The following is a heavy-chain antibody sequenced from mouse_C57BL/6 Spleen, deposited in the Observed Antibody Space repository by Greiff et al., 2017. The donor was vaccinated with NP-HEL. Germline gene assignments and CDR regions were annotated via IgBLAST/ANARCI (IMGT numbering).Heavy chain of an antibody. D-gene: IGHD1-1*01. Sequence: VQLKQSGPELVKPGASVKMSCKASGYTFTDYNMHWVKQSHGKSLEWIGYINPNNGGTSYNQKFKGKATLTVNKSSSTAYMELRSLTSEDSAVYYCARSLYYGSSYGAMDYWGQGTSVTVSS. CDR1: GYTFTDYN. CDR2: INPNNGGT. CDR3: ARSLYYGSSYGAMDY. V-gene: IGHV1-22*01. J-gene: IGHJ4*01.